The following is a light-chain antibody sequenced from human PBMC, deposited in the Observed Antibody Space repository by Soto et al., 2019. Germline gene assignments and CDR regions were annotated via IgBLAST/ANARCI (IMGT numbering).Light chain of an antibody. CDR3: HQYNNWPWT. CDR1: QRVSIH. V-gene: IGKV3-15*01. CDR2: AAS. Sequence: ETVMTQPPVTLSVSPGDTVSLSCRASQRVSIHLAWYQQNPGQAPRLLIYAASTRATGIPVRFSGSGSETEFTLTIRGLQSEDLALYYCHQYNNWPWTFGQGTKVDIK. J-gene: IGKJ1*01.